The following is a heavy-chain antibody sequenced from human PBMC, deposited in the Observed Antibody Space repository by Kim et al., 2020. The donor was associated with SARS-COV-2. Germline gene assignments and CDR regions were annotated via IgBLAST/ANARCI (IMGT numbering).Heavy chain of an antibody. V-gene: IGHV3-33*01. D-gene: IGHD3-10*01. Sequence: YATPVKRRFTTPRDKSHNALSLKMNRLGAEDTAVYYCARDYDGVGGFDPWGQGTLVTVSS. J-gene: IGHJ5*02. CDR3: ARDYDGVGGFDP.